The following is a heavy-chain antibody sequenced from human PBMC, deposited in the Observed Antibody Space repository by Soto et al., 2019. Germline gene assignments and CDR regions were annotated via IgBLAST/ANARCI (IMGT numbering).Heavy chain of an antibody. D-gene: IGHD1-26*01. Sequence: PGASLRLSSAASGFTFSSYAMSWVRQAPGKGLEWVSVISGSGDSTYYADSVKGRFTISRDNSKNTLYLQMNSLRAEDTSVYYCAKDSTSGSHFRYYYGMDVWGQGTTVTVSS. CDR3: AKDSTSGSHFRYYYGMDV. CDR1: GFTFSSYA. CDR2: ISGSGDST. V-gene: IGHV3-23*01. J-gene: IGHJ6*02.